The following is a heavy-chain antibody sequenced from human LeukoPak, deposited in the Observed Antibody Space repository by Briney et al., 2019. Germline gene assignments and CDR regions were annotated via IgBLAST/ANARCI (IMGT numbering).Heavy chain of an antibody. Sequence: GGSLRLSCAASGFTFSGYAMSWLRQAPGKGLEWVSAISGSGGSTYYADSVKGRFTISRDNSKNTLYLQMNSLRAEDTAVYYCAKNGLVPELYDYWGQGTLVTVSS. J-gene: IGHJ4*02. CDR3: AKNGLVPELYDY. V-gene: IGHV3-23*01. D-gene: IGHD1-26*01. CDR1: GFTFSGYA. CDR2: ISGSGGST.